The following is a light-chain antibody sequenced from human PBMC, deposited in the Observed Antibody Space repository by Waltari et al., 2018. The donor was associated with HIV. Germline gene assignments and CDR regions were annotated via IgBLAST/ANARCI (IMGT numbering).Light chain of an antibody. Sequence: SYVLTQPPSVSVAPGEPATITCAGNNIGSKNVHWYQQRPGQAPILVIYYDNERPSGIPERFSGSNSGNTATLTIRRVEVADDADYYCQVWDSDSDHVFGPGTEVTVL. J-gene: IGLJ1*01. CDR3: QVWDSDSDHV. CDR1: NIGSKN. CDR2: YDN. V-gene: IGLV3-21*01.